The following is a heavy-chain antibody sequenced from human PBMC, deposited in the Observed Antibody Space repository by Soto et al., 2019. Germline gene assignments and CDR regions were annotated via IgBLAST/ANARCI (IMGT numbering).Heavy chain of an antibody. CDR2: ISGSGGNT. J-gene: IGHJ3*02. V-gene: IGHV3-23*01. CDR3: AKDRVVRGVAGAFDI. D-gene: IGHD3-10*01. Sequence: LRLSSAASGFTFSNYAMSWVRQAPGKGLEWVSTISGSGGNTYYADSVKGRFTISRDSSKNTLYLQMNSLRAEDTAVYYCAKDRVVRGVAGAFDIWGQGTMVTVSS. CDR1: GFTFSNYA.